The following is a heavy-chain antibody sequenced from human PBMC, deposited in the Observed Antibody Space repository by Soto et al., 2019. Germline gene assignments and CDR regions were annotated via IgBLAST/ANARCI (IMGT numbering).Heavy chain of an antibody. D-gene: IGHD3-16*01. Sequence: SETLSLTCAVYGGSFSGYYWSWIRQPPGKGLEWIGEINHSGSTNYNPSLESRVTISVDTSKNQFSLKLSSVTAADTAVYYCALGEEVYYYGMDVWGQGTTVTVSS. CDR3: ALGEEVYYYGMDV. V-gene: IGHV4-34*01. CDR1: GGSFSGYY. J-gene: IGHJ6*02. CDR2: INHSGST.